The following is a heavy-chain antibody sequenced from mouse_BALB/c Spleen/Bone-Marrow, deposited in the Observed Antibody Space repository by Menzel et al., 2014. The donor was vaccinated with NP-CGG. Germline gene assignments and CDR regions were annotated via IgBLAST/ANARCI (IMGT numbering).Heavy chain of an antibody. D-gene: IGHD2-3*01. V-gene: IGHV7-3*02. CDR1: GFTFTDYY. J-gene: IGHJ2*01. CDR2: IRNKAYSYTT. CDR3: ARDMGGLLFDY. Sequence: EVQRVESGGGLVQPGGSLRLSCATSGFTFTDYYMNWVRQPPGKALEWLGFIRNKAYSYTTEYSASVKGRFIISRDNSQSILYLQMNTLRAEDSATYYCARDMGGLLFDYWGQGTTLTVSS.